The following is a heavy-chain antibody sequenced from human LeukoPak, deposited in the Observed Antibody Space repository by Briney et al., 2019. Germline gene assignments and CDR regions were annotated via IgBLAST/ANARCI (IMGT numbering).Heavy chain of an antibody. J-gene: IGHJ4*02. CDR1: GGSISSYY. V-gene: IGHV4-59*08. D-gene: IGHD3-10*01. CDR3: APSIVRGDIRGYFYT. CDR2: IYYSGST. Sequence: SETLSLTCTVSGGSISSYYWSWIRQPPGKGLEWIGYIYYSGSTNYNPSLKSRVTISVDTSKNQFSLKLSSVTAADTAVYYCAPSIVRGDIRGYFYTWGQGTLVTVSS.